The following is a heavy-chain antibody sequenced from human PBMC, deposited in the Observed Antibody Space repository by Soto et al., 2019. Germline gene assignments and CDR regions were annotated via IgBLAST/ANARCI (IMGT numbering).Heavy chain of an antibody. V-gene: IGHV1-24*01. CDR2: FIPDDGET. CDR1: GYRFTNYC. CDR3: ATNGP. J-gene: IGHJ5*02. Sequence: GASVKVSCKTSGYRFTNYCISWVRQAPGKGLEWMGVFIPDDGETNYAQKFQGRVTMTEDTSTDTAYMELSSLRSEDTAVYYCATNGPWGQGTLVTVSS.